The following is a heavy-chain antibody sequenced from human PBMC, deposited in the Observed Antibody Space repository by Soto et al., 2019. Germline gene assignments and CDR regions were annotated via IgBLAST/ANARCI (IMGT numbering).Heavy chain of an antibody. D-gene: IGHD2-2*01. J-gene: IGHJ6*02. CDR2: IIPISETT. V-gene: IGHV1-69*01. Sequence: QVQLVQSGAEVKKPGSSVKVSCKASGGTFSSYAISWVRQAPGQGLEWLGGIIPISETTNYAQKFQGRVTSTADESKSTAYMELSRLRSEDTAVYYCARSQGSSTSLEIYYYYFYGMDVWGQGTAVTVSS. CDR3: ARSQGSSTSLEIYYYYFYGMDV. CDR1: GGTFSSYA.